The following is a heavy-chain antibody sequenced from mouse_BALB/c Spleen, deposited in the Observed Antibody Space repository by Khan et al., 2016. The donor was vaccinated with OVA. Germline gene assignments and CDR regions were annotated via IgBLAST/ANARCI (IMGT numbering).Heavy chain of an antibody. CDR3: ARETVVDIYWYFDV. D-gene: IGHD1-1*02. CDR1: GFTFTDYY. V-gene: IGHV7-3*02. J-gene: IGHJ1*01. CDR2: IRNKANGYTT. Sequence: EVELVESGGGLVQPGGSLRLSCATSGFTFTDYYMSWVRQPPGKALEWLGFIRNKANGYTTEYSASVKGRFTIARDNSQSIVYLQMYTLRAADSATYYCARETVVDIYWYFDVWGAGTTVTVSS.